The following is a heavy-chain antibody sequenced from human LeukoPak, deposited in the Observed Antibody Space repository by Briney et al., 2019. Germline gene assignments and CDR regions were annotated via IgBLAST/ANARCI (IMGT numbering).Heavy chain of an antibody. CDR2: IYYSGST. Sequence: SETLSLTCTVSDNSISNGYYWGWIRQPPGKGLEWIGSIYYSGSTYYNPFLKSRVTMSVDTSKNQFSLKLSSVTAADTAVYYCARIGGYCSSTSCYGAFDYWGQGTLVTVSS. V-gene: IGHV4-38-2*02. CDR1: DNSISNGYY. CDR3: ARIGGYCSSTSCYGAFDY. J-gene: IGHJ4*02. D-gene: IGHD2-2*01.